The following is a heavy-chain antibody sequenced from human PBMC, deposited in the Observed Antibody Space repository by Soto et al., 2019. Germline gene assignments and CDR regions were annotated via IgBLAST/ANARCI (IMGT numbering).Heavy chain of an antibody. D-gene: IGHD3-22*01. V-gene: IGHV4-4*07. CDR1: GVSVSSQY. CDR2: IYNGGIP. J-gene: IGHJ4*02. CDR3: ASQDYDKSVYYFDY. Sequence: PSETLSLTCTVSGVSVSSQYWSWIRQPAGKGLEWIGRIYNGGIPLIHPSLESRVALSLDTSKNQFSLTLSSVTAADTATYYCASQDYDKSVYYFDYWGRGTLVTVSS.